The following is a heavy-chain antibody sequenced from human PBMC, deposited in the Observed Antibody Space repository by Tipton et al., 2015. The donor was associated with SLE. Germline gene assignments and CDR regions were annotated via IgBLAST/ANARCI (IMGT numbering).Heavy chain of an antibody. CDR2: IYYSGST. Sequence: TLSLTCTVSGGSISSYYWSWIRQPPGKGLEWIGYIYYSGSTNYNPSLKSRVTNSVDTYKNQFSPQLSHVTAADTAVYYCAKVGSTEMATTPHGHFDLWGRDTLVTVSS. D-gene: IGHD5-24*01. CDR3: AKVGSTEMATTPHGHFDL. J-gene: IGHJ2*01. V-gene: IGHV4-59*01. CDR1: GGSISSYY.